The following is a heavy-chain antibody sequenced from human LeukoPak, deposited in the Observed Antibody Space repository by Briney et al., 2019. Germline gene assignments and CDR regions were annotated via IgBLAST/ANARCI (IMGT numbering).Heavy chain of an antibody. D-gene: IGHD3-10*01. CDR3: AREQLDYYGSGSYYNLLDY. J-gene: IGHJ4*02. V-gene: IGHV4-61*02. CDR2: IYTSGST. Sequence: SETLSLTCTVSGGSISSGSYYWSWIRQPAGKGLEWIGRIYTSGSTNYNPSLKSRVTISVDTSKNQFSLKLSSVTAADMAVYYCAREQLDYYGSGSYYNLLDYWGQGTLVTVSS. CDR1: GGSISSGSYY.